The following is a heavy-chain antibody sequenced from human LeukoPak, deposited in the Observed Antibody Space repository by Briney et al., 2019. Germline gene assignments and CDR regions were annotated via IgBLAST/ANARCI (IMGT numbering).Heavy chain of an antibody. CDR2: ISSGGGTT. Sequence: PGGSLSLSCAASGFTFSLYSMVWVRQAPGKGLEWVSYISSGGGTTYYAESVKGRFTISRDNAKNSLYLQMNSLRAEDTAVYHRALSLLEWSDLDYWGQGTLVTVSS. V-gene: IGHV3-48*01. CDR3: ALSLLEWSDLDY. CDR1: GFTFSLYS. D-gene: IGHD3-3*01. J-gene: IGHJ4*02.